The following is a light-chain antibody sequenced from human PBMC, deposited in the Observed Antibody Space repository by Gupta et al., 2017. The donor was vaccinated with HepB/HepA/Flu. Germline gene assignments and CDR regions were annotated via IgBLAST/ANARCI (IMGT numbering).Light chain of an antibody. V-gene: IGKV4-1*01. CDR2: WAS. J-gene: IGKJ2*02. CDR1: QSVFYSSNNKNY. CDR3: QQCDTTPCN. Sequence: DIVMTQSPDSLAVSLGERATINCKSSQSVFYSSNNKNYLAWYQQKPGQPPKLLINWASTRESGVPDRFSGSGSGTDFTLTISSLQAEDVAVYYCQQCDTTPCNFGRGTKLEIK.